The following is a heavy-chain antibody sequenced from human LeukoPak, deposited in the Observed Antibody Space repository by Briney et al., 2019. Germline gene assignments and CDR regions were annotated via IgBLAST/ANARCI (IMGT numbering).Heavy chain of an antibody. J-gene: IGHJ5*02. CDR1: GFTFSSYG. D-gene: IGHD3-10*01. Sequence: GGPLRLSCAASGFTFSSYGMHWVRQAPGKGLEWVAVIWYDGSNKYYADSVKGRFTISRDNSKNTLYLQMNSLRAEDTAVYYCARDWGSGSGSYYQRGSYNWFDPWGQGTLVTVSS. V-gene: IGHV3-33*01. CDR3: ARDWGSGSGSYYQRGSYNWFDP. CDR2: IWYDGSNK.